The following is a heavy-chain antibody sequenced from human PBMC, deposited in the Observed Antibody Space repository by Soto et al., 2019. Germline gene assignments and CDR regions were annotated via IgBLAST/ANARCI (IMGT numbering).Heavy chain of an antibody. CDR1: GGAFGRYS. Sequence: SVKVSCKASGGAFGRYSVSWVRQAPGQGLEWIGGVIPAFNTSNYSLKFQGRVAIFADLSTSTVFMELRSLRSEDTALYYCARGDEMTAVTIFEYWGQGTLVTVSS. V-gene: IGHV1-69*13. J-gene: IGHJ4*02. CDR2: VIPAFNTS. D-gene: IGHD4-17*01. CDR3: ARGDEMTAVTIFEY.